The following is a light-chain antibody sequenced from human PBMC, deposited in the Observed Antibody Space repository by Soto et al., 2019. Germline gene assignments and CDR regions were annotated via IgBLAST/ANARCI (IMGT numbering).Light chain of an antibody. V-gene: IGKV3-15*01. CDR3: QQSYSPSIT. CDR2: GTS. Sequence: EIVMTQSPATLSVSPGERATLSCRASQSVSSNLAWYQQKPGQTPRLLIYGTSTRATGIPARFSGSGSGTEFTLTISSLQPEDFATYYCQQSYSPSITFGQGTRLEIK. CDR1: QSVSSN. J-gene: IGKJ5*01.